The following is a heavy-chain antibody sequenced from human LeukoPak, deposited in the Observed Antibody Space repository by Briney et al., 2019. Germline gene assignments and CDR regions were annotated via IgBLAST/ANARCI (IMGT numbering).Heavy chain of an antibody. J-gene: IGHJ6*03. CDR2: IVGDSSKT. CDR3: AKQPYNYYYLDV. D-gene: IGHD2-21*01. Sequence: GGSPRLSCAISGLTFHDYAMTWVRQAPGKGLEWVSTIVGDSSKTYYADSVKGRFTISRDNSNYMLFLHMNNLRAEDTAIYYCAKQPYNYYYLDVWGKGTTVTVPS. CDR1: GLTFHDYA. V-gene: IGHV3-23*01.